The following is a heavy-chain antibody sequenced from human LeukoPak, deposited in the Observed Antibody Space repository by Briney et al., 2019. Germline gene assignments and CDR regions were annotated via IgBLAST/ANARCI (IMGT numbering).Heavy chain of an antibody. V-gene: IGHV4-39*01. Sequence: SETLSLTCTVSGVSISNSDFYWGWIRQPPGKGLEWIGNIYYSGATYYNSSLRSRVTISADKSKNQLSLRMRSVSAADTGVYFCARGDQRQVRNFENFHHWGQGTLVAVSS. CDR2: IYYSGAT. CDR1: GVSISNSDFY. J-gene: IGHJ1*01. D-gene: IGHD1-14*01. CDR3: ARGDQRQVRNFENFHH.